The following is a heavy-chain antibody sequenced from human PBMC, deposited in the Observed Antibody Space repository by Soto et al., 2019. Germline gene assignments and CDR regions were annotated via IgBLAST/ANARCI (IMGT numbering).Heavy chain of an antibody. D-gene: IGHD3-10*01. J-gene: IGHJ4*02. CDR1: GFTFSSYW. CDR3: ARAGRPRSYYLPDY. Sequence: EVQLVESGGGLVQPGGSLRLSCAASGFTFSSYWMSWVRQAPGKGLEWVANIKQDGSEKYYVDSVKGRFTISRDNAKNSLYLQMNSLRAEDTAVYYCARAGRPRSYYLPDYWGQGTLVTVSS. V-gene: IGHV3-7*01. CDR2: IKQDGSEK.